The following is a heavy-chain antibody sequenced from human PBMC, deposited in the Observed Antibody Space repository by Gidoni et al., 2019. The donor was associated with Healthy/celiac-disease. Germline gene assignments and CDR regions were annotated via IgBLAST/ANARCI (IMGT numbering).Heavy chain of an antibody. Sequence: QVQLVESGGGVVQPGRSLRLSCAASGFTFSSYGMHWVRQAPGRGLEWLAVIWYDGSNKYYADSVKGRFTISRDNSKNTLYLQMNSLRAEDTAVYYCARDYYGSGSYPLDYWGQGTLVTVSS. D-gene: IGHD3-10*01. CDR3: ARDYYGSGSYPLDY. V-gene: IGHV3-33*01. J-gene: IGHJ4*02. CDR1: GFTFSSYG. CDR2: IWYDGSNK.